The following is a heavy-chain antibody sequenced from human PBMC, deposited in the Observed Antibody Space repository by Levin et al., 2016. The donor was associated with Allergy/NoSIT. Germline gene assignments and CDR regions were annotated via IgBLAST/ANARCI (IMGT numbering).Heavy chain of an antibody. D-gene: IGHD3-10*01. CDR3: AREFRGTMVRGVNWLFGMDV. V-gene: IGHV4-59*01. CDR2: IYYSGST. J-gene: IGHJ6*02. Sequence: WIRQPPGKGLEWIGYIYYSGSTNYNPSLKSRVTISVDTSKNQFSLKLSSVTAADTAVYYCAREFRGTMVRGVNWLFGMDVWGQGTTVTVSS.